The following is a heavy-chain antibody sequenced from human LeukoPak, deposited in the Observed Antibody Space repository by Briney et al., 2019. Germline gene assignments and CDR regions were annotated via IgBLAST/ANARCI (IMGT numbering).Heavy chain of an antibody. CDR3: AKDLRYTWNDLYDAFDI. V-gene: IGHV3-23*01. CDR1: GFTFSSYA. J-gene: IGHJ3*02. Sequence: GGSLRLSCAASGFTFSSYAMSWVRQAPGKGLEWVSAISGSGGSTYYADSVKGRFTISRDNSKNTLYLQMNSLRAEDTAVYYCAKDLRYTWNDLYDAFDIWGQGTMVTVSS. CDR2: ISGSGGST. D-gene: IGHD1-20*01.